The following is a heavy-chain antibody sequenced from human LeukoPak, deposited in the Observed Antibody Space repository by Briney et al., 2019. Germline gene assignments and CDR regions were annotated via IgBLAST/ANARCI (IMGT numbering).Heavy chain of an antibody. D-gene: IGHD6-19*01. Sequence: GALRLSCAASGFTFSSYGMHWVRQAPGKGLEWVAFIRYDGSNKYYADSVKGRFTISRDNSKNTLYLQMNSLRAEDTAVYYCAKDREYSSGWYGVFDYWGQGTLVTVSS. CDR2: IRYDGSNK. CDR1: GFTFSSYG. J-gene: IGHJ4*02. V-gene: IGHV3-30*02. CDR3: AKDREYSSGWYGVFDY.